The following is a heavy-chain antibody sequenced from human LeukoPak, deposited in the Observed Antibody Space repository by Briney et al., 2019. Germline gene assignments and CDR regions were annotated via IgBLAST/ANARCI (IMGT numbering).Heavy chain of an antibody. Sequence: SETLSLTCTVSGYSISSGYYWGWIRQPPGKGLEWIGSIYHSGSTYYNPSLKSRVTISVDTSKNQFSLKLSSVTAADTAVYYCARDLKWELDAFDIWGQGTMVTVSS. V-gene: IGHV4-38-2*02. CDR2: IYHSGST. CDR3: ARDLKWELDAFDI. J-gene: IGHJ3*02. D-gene: IGHD1-26*01. CDR1: GYSISSGYY.